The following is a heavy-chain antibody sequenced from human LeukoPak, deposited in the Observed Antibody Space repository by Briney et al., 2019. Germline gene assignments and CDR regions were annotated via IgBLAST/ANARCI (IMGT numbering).Heavy chain of an antibody. CDR1: GFTFSNAW. CDR2: IKSKTDGGTT. Sequence: PGGSLRLSCAASGFTFSNAWMSWVRQAPGNGLEWVGRIKSKTDGGTTDYAAPVKGRFTISRDDSKNTLYLQMNSLKTEDTAVYYCTTHYGDYYFDYWGQGTLVTVSS. V-gene: IGHV3-15*01. D-gene: IGHD4-17*01. CDR3: TTHYGDYYFDY. J-gene: IGHJ4*02.